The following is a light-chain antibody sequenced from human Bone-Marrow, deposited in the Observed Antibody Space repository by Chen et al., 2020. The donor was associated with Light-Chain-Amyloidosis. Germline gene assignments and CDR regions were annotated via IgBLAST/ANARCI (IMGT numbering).Light chain of an antibody. V-gene: IGKV1-39*01. CDR1: QSITKF. J-gene: IGKJ4*01. CDR2: TAS. Sequence: DIQLTQSPSSLSASVGDRVTITCRVSQSITKFLNWYQQKPGKGPKLLIYTASSLQSGVPSRFSGSGSGTDFRLTISSVQPEDLATYYCQQSYSTPTFGGGTKLEIK. CDR3: QQSYSTPT.